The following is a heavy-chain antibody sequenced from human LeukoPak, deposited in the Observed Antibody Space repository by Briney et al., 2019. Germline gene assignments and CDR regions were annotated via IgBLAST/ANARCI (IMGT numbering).Heavy chain of an antibody. J-gene: IGHJ4*02. CDR2: ISYDGSNK. D-gene: IGHD1-1*01. CDR3: AREHNLSSYFDY. Sequence: GGSLRLSCAASGFTFSSYAMHCVRQAPGKGLEWVAVISYDGSNKYYADSVKGRFTISRDNSKNTLYLQMNSLRAEDTAVYYCAREHNLSSYFDYWGQGTLVTVSS. CDR1: GFTFSSYA. V-gene: IGHV3-30-3*01.